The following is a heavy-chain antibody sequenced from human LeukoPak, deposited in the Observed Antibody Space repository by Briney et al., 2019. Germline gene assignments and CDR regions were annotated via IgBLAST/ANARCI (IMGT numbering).Heavy chain of an antibody. CDR1: GASITTGISF. CDR3: ARAGGDLVGATHFDY. CDR2: ITNSGST. Sequence: PSETLSLTCSVSGASITTGISFWTWIRQHPGTGLEWIGYITNSGSTYSNPSLKSRVMISSDTSKNQFSLTLTSVTAADTAVYYCARAGGDLVGATHFDYWGQGTLVTVSS. J-gene: IGHJ4*02. V-gene: IGHV4-31*03. D-gene: IGHD1-26*01.